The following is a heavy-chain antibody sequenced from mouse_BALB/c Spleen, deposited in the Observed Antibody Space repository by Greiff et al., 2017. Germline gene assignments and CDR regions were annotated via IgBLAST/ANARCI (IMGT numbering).Heavy chain of an antibody. CDR3: TRDGYPAWFAY. J-gene: IGHJ3*01. CDR2: IYPGSGST. D-gene: IGHD2-3*01. V-gene: IGHV1S22*01. Sequence: LQQSGSELVRPGASVKLSCKASGYTFTSYWMHWVKQRPGQGLEWIGNIYPGSGSTNYDEKFKSKATLTVDTSSSTAYMQLSSLTSEDSAVYYCTRDGYPAWFAYWGQGTLVTVSA. CDR1: GYTFTSYW.